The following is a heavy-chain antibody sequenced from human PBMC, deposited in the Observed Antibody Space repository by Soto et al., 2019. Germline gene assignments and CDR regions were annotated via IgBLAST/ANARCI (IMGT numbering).Heavy chain of an antibody. CDR3: ARDARALGDSSGYIFDY. CDR2: IYYSGST. CDR1: GGSISSGGYY. D-gene: IGHD3-22*01. J-gene: IGHJ4*02. Sequence: SETLSLSCIVSGGSISSGGYYWSWIRQHPGKGLEWIGYIYYSGSTYYNPSLKSRVTISVDTSKNQFSLKLSSVTAADTAVYYRARDARALGDSSGYIFDYWGQGTLVTVSS. V-gene: IGHV4-31*03.